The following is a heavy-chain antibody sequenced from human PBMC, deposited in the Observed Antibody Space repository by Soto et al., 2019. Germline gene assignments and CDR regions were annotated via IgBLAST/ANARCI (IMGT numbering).Heavy chain of an antibody. CDR2: ISGSGGST. D-gene: IGHD5-18*01. V-gene: IGHV3-23*01. CDR1: GFTFSSYA. Sequence: GGSLRLSCAASGFTFSSYAMSWVRQAPGKGLEWVSAISGSGGSTYYADSVKGRFTISRDNSKNTLYLQMNSLRAEDTAVYYCANFGTWIQLWPPGYWGQGTLVTVSS. CDR3: ANFGTWIQLWPPGY. J-gene: IGHJ4*02.